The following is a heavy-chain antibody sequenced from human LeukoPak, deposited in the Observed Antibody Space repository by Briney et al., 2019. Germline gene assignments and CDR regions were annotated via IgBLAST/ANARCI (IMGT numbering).Heavy chain of an antibody. J-gene: IGHJ4*02. Sequence: GGSLRLSCAASGFTFSSSAMSWVRQAPGKGLEWVSAITTSGSNTFYADSVRGRFTISRDNSKNTLYLQMNSLRAEDTAVYYCAKRLESGADYYDHWGQGTLVTVSS. CDR1: GFTFSSSA. D-gene: IGHD2/OR15-2a*01. CDR2: ITTSGSNT. CDR3: AKRLESGADYYDH. V-gene: IGHV3-23*01.